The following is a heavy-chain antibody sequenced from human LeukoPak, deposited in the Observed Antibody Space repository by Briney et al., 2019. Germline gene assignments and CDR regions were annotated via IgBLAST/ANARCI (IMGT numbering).Heavy chain of an antibody. J-gene: IGHJ2*01. CDR3: ARTGSSSWYGPNWYFDL. CDR2: IYHSGST. Sequence: SETLSLTCAVSGGSISSSNWWSWVRQPPGKGLEWIGEIYHSGSTNYNPSLKSRVTISVDKSKNQFSLKLSSVTAADTAVYYCARTGSSSWYGPNWYFDLWGRGTLVTVSS. D-gene: IGHD6-13*01. V-gene: IGHV4-4*02. CDR1: GGSISSSNW.